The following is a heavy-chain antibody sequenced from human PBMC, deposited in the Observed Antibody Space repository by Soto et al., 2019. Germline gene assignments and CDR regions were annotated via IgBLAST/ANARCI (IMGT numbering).Heavy chain of an antibody. CDR1: GGSVSSGSYY. CDR3: ARVGYGDYAVDY. Sequence: QVQLQESGPGLVKPSETLSLTCTVSGGSVSSGSYYWSWIRQPPGKGLEWIGYIYYSGSTNYNPSLKSRVTISVDTSKNQFSLKLSSVTAADTAVYYCARVGYGDYAVDYWGQGTLVTVSS. D-gene: IGHD4-17*01. J-gene: IGHJ4*02. V-gene: IGHV4-61*01. CDR2: IYYSGST.